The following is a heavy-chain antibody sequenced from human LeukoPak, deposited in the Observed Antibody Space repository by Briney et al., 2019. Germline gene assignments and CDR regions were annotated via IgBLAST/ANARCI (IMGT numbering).Heavy chain of an antibody. CDR3: ARGPRFGHPHFDS. CDR2: ISHSGRT. Sequence: SETLSLTCAVFGGSFNGYFYNWIRQPPGKGLEWIGEISHSGRTNYNPSLKSRVAVSLDKSKSQFSLRLTSVTAADTAVYFCARGPRFGHPHFDSWDQGALVTVSS. V-gene: IGHV4-34*01. CDR1: GGSFNGYF. J-gene: IGHJ4*02. D-gene: IGHD3-10*01.